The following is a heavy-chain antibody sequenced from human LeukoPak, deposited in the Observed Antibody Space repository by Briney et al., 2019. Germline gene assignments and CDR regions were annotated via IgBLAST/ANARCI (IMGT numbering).Heavy chain of an antibody. D-gene: IGHD3-9*01. CDR3: AKDSEDDILTGYPMPYFDY. CDR2: ISGSGGST. J-gene: IGHJ4*02. CDR1: GFTFSSYG. Sequence: PGGSLRLSCAASGFTFSSYGMSWVRQAPGKGLEWVSAISGSGGSTYYADSVKGRFTISRDNSKNTLYLQMNSLRAEDTAVYYCAKDSEDDILTGYPMPYFDYWGQGTLVTVSS. V-gene: IGHV3-23*01.